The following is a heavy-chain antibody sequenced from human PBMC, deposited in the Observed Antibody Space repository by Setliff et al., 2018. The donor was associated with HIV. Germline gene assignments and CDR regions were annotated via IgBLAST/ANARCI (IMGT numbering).Heavy chain of an antibody. V-gene: IGHV4-59*08. J-gene: IGHJ4*02. Sequence: SETLSLTCTVSGGSISSYYWSWLRQTPGKGLDWIGYIYYTGSTNYNPSLKSRVTISVDTSKNQFSLKLSSVTAADTAVYYCARRTGYYDSSGYYYYWGQGTLVTVSS. D-gene: IGHD3-22*01. CDR1: GGSISSYY. CDR3: ARRTGYYDSSGYYYY. CDR2: IYYTGST.